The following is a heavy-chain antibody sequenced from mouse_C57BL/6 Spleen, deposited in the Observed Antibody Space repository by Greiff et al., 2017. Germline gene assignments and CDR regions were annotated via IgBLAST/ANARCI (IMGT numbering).Heavy chain of an antibody. V-gene: IGHV7-3*01. D-gene: IGHD4-1*01. Sequence: EVQGVESGGGLVQPGGSLSLSCAASGFTFTDYYMSWVRQPPGKALEWLGFLSNKANGYTTEYSASVKGRFTISRDTSQSILYLQMNALRAEDSATYYCARSNWDWYFDVWGTGTTVTVSS. CDR2: LSNKANGYTT. J-gene: IGHJ1*03. CDR1: GFTFTDYY. CDR3: ARSNWDWYFDV.